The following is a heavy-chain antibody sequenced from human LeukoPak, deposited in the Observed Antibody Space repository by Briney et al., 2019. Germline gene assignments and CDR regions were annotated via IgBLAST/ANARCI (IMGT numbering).Heavy chain of an antibody. J-gene: IGHJ5*02. CDR1: GYTFTSYA. Sequence: APVKVSCKASGYTFTSYAMHWVRQAPGQGLEWMGWITPSGGTNYPQKFQGRVTMTRDTSISTAYMELSRLRSDDTAVYYCARAPPGHNWFDPWGQGTLVTVSA. CDR3: ARAPPGHNWFDP. V-gene: IGHV1-2*02. CDR2: ITPSGGT.